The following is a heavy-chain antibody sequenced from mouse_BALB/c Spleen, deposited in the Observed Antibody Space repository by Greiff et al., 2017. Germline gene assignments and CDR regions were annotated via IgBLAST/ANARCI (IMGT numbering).Heavy chain of an antibody. Sequence: EVKLQESGPGLVKPSQSLSLTCSVTGYSITSGYYWNWIRQFPGNTLEWMGYISYDGSNNYNPSLKNRISITRDTSKNQFFLKLNSVTTEDTATYYCARDLDYYAMDYWGQGTSVTVAA. CDR2: ISYDGSN. CDR3: ARDLDYYAMDY. J-gene: IGHJ4*01. CDR1: GYSITSGYY. V-gene: IGHV3-6*02.